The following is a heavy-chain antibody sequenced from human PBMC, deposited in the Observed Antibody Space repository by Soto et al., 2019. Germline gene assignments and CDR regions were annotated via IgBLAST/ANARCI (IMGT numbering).Heavy chain of an antibody. D-gene: IGHD5-12*01. V-gene: IGHV3-23*01. CDR1: GFTFSGYA. Sequence: PGGSLRLSCAASGFTFSGYAMIWVRQAPGKGLEWVSAISGSGGSTYYADSVKGRFTISRDNSKNTLYLQMNSLRAEDTAVYYCATGRVGYEGNFDYWGQGTLVTVSS. CDR3: ATGRVGYEGNFDY. CDR2: ISGSGGST. J-gene: IGHJ4*02.